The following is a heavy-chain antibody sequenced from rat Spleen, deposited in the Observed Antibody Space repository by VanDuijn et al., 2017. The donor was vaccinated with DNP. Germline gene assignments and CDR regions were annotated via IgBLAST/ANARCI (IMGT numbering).Heavy chain of an antibody. V-gene: IGHV5-19*01. CDR3: ARGLGYIRPFGDY. CDR1: GFTFSNYG. J-gene: IGHJ2*01. D-gene: IGHD2-2*01. Sequence: EVQLVESGGGLVQPGRSLKLSCAASGFTFSNYGMHWIRQAPTKGLEWVASISPSGGSTYYPDSVKGRFSISRDNAKNTLYLQMNNQRSEDTATYYCARGLGYIRPFGDYWGQGVMVTVSS. CDR2: ISPSGGST.